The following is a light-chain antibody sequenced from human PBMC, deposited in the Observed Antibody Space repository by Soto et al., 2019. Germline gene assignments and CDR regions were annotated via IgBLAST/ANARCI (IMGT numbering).Light chain of an antibody. CDR2: QAS. J-gene: IGKJ4*01. CDR3: QQYNSYPLS. Sequence: DIQMTQSPSTLSASVGDRITITCRASQTIYSWLAWYQQKPGKAPKLLIYQASSLESGVPSRFSGSVYGTEFPLTISSLQADDVATYYCQQYNSYPLSVGGATNVEIK. V-gene: IGKV1-5*03. CDR1: QTIYSW.